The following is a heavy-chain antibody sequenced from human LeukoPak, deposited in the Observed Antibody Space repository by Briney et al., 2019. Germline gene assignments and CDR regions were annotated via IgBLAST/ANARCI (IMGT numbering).Heavy chain of an antibody. CDR1: GFTFSDYY. Sequence: GGSLRLSCAASGFTFSDYYMSWIRQAPGKGLEWVSYISSSGSTIYYADSVKGRFTISRDNAKNSLYLQVNSLRAEDTAVYYCARVLYYDFWSGYYGYHGSDYWGQGTLVTVSS. V-gene: IGHV3-11*01. J-gene: IGHJ4*02. CDR2: ISSSGSTI. D-gene: IGHD3-3*01. CDR3: ARVLYYDFWSGYYGYHGSDY.